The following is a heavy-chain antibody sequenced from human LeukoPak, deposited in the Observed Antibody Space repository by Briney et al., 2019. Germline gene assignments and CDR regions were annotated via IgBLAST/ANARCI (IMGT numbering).Heavy chain of an antibody. D-gene: IGHD3-10*01. CDR1: GFTFSSYS. CDR2: ISGSGSVS. CDR3: ARDGGFGFLAAFDI. Sequence: PGGSLRLSCAASGFTFSSYSMNWVRQAPGKGLEWISYISGSGSVSYYEDSVKGRFTTSRDNAKNSLYLQMNSLRDEDTALYYCARDGGFGFLAAFDIWGQGTMVTVSS. J-gene: IGHJ3*02. V-gene: IGHV3-48*02.